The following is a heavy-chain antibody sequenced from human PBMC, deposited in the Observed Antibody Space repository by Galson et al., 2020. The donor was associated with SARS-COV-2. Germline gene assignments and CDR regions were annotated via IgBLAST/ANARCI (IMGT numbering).Heavy chain of an antibody. CDR2: ISAYSGNT. D-gene: IGHD3-10*01. J-gene: IGHJ4*02. Sequence: ASVKVSCKASGYTFTSYAINWVQQAPGQGLEWMGWISAYSGNTNYAQKFQGRVTMTTDTSTSTGYMELRSLRSDDTAVYYCARDIYYGSGVFDYWGQGTLVTVFS. CDR1: GYTFTSYA. V-gene: IGHV1-18*01. CDR3: ARDIYYGSGVFDY.